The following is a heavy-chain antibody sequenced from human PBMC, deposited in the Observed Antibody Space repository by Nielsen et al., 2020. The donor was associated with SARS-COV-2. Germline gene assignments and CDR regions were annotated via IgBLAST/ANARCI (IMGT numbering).Heavy chain of an antibody. Sequence: GSLRLSCTVSGGSISSGGYYWSWIRQPPGKGLEWIGEINHSGSTNYNPSLKSRVTISVDTSKNQFSLKLSSVTAADTAVYYCARDTKIQLWLGPFDYWGQGTLVTVSS. CDR2: INHSGST. CDR3: ARDTKIQLWLGPFDY. J-gene: IGHJ4*02. V-gene: IGHV4-39*07. D-gene: IGHD5-18*01. CDR1: GGSISSGGYY.